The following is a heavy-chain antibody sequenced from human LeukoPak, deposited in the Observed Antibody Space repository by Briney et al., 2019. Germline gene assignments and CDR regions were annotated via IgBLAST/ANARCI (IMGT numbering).Heavy chain of an antibody. D-gene: IGHD4-17*01. CDR1: GGSISSYY. V-gene: IGHV4-59*12. J-gene: IGHJ5*02. Sequence: PSETLSLTCTVSGGSISSYYWSWIRRPPGKGLEWIGYIYHSGSTYYNPSLKSRVTISVDRSKNQFSLKLSSVTAADTAVYYCARVDYGEGGYNWFDPWGQGTLVTVSS. CDR3: ARVDYGEGGYNWFDP. CDR2: IYHSGST.